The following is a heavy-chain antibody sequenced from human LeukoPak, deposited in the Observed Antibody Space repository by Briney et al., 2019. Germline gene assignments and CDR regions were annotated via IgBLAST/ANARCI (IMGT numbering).Heavy chain of an antibody. CDR1: GGSISSYY. D-gene: IGHD3-10*01. CDR3: ARDSYGSGSFGY. V-gene: IGHV4-4*07. CDR2: IYTSGST. Sequence: SETLSLTCTVSGGSISSYYWSWIRQPAGKGLEWIGRIYTSGSTNYNPSLKSRVSMSVDTSKNQFSLKLNSVTAADTALYYCARDSYGSGSFGYWGQGTLVTVSS. J-gene: IGHJ4*02.